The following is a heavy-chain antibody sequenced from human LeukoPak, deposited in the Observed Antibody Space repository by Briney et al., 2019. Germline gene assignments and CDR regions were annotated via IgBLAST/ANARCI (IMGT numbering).Heavy chain of an antibody. CDR2: INHSGST. D-gene: IGHD1-26*01. CDR1: GGSISSSSYY. V-gene: IGHV4-39*07. CDR3: ARGRGGSYYHP. J-gene: IGHJ5*02. Sequence: KPSETLSLTCTVSGGSISSSSYYWGWIRQPPGKGLEWIGEINHSGSTNYNPSLKSRVTISVDTSKNQFSLKLSSVTAADTAVYYCARGRGGSYYHPWGQGTLVTVSS.